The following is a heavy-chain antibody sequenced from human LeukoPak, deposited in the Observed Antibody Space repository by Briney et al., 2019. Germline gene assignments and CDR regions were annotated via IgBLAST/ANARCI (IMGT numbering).Heavy chain of an antibody. CDR2: IYHSGST. V-gene: IGHV4-59*12. Sequence: PSETLSLTCTVSGGSISSYYWSWIRQPPGKGLEWIGYIYHSGSTYYNPSPKSRVTISVDRTKNQSSLKLSSVTAADTAVYYCAREGVAAPVDYWGQGTLLADPS. CDR1: GGSISSYY. J-gene: IGHJ4*02. D-gene: IGHD6-6*01. CDR3: AREGVAAPVDY.